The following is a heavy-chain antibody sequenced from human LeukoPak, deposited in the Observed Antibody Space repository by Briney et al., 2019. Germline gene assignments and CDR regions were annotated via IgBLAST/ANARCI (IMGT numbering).Heavy chain of an antibody. CDR2: MTGGAAT. Sequence: PGGSLRLSSVRSGFIFSRYAVSWVRQAPGMGLEWVSGMTGGAATYYADSVKGRFVISRDNSKNTVYLQMNSLRDDDTALYFCAKDKIVGDGRWDFDYWGQGTLVTVSS. J-gene: IGHJ4*02. CDR3: AKDKIVGDGRWDFDY. V-gene: IGHV3-23*01. CDR1: GFIFSRYA. D-gene: IGHD3-10*01.